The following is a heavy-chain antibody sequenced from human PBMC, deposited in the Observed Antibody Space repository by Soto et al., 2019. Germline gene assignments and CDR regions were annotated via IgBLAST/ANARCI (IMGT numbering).Heavy chain of an antibody. CDR1: GYTFTSYY. D-gene: IGHD4-17*01. CDR3: ARGEDVGTATDAQDY. Sequence: ASVKVSCKASGYTFTSYYIHWVRQAPGQGLEWMGTVNPSGGHTTYAQHFLGRVTMTRDTSTSTLYMELTSLTSDDTAIYYCARGEDVGTATDAQDYWGHGTLVTVSS. CDR2: VNPSGGHT. J-gene: IGHJ4*01. V-gene: IGHV1-46*01.